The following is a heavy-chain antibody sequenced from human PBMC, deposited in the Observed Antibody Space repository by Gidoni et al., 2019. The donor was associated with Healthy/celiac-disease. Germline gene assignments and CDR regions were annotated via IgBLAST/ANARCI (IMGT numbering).Heavy chain of an antibody. D-gene: IGHD3-3*01. Sequence: QVQLVESGGGVVQPGRSLRLSCAASGFTFSSYVMHWVRQAPGKGLEWVAVISHDGSNKYYADSVKGRFTISRDNSKNTLYLQMNSLRAEDTAVYYCARGVTNDAFDIWGQGTMVTVSS. CDR1: GFTFSSYV. CDR2: ISHDGSNK. J-gene: IGHJ3*02. CDR3: ARGVTNDAFDI. V-gene: IGHV3-30*03.